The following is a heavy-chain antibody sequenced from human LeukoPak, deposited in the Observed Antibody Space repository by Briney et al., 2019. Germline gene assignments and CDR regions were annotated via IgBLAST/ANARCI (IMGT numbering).Heavy chain of an antibody. J-gene: IGHJ5*02. V-gene: IGHV1-69*05. CDR1: GGTFSSYA. D-gene: IGHD2-2*01. CDR3: ARRLGYCSSTSCYGWDP. CDR2: IIPIFGTA. Sequence: SVKVSCKASGGTFSSYAISWVRQAPGQGLEWMGGIIPIFGTANYAQKFQGRVTITTDESTSTAYMELSSLRSEDTAVYYCARRLGYCSSTSCYGWDPWGQGTLVTVSS.